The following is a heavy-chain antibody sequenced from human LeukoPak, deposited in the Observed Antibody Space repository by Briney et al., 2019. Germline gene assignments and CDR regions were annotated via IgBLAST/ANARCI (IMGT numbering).Heavy chain of an antibody. V-gene: IGHV1-46*01. D-gene: IGHD4-17*01. CDR1: GYTFTSYY. CDR2: INPSGGST. Sequence: ASVKVSCKASGYTFTSYYMHWVRQAPGQGLEWMGIINPSGGSTSYAQKFQGRVTMTRDTSTSTVYMELSSLRSEDTAVYYCAVISYGDYSGGPTGFDYWGQGTLVTVSS. CDR3: AVISYGDYSGGPTGFDY. J-gene: IGHJ4*02.